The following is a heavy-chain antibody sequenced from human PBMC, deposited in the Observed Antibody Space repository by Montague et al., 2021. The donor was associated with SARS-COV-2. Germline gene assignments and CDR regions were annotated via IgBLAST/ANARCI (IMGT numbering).Heavy chain of an antibody. CDR3: APLGFDSRSYYTPHDWFDP. D-gene: IGHD3-10*01. CDR1: GISLSTSGVG. CDR2: IYWDDDE. J-gene: IGHJ5*01. Sequence: PALVKPTQTLTLTCTFSGISLSTSGVGVAWIRQPPGKALEWLALIYWDDDERYSLSVRSRLTITKDTSENQVVLRMTNMDPMDTATYYCAPLGFDSRSYYTPHDWFDPWGQGILVTVSS. V-gene: IGHV2-5*02.